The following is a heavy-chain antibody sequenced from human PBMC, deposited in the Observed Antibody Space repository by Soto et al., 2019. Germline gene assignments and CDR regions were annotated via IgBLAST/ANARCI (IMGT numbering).Heavy chain of an antibody. J-gene: IGHJ4*02. CDR2: IVGSGGTT. V-gene: IGHV3-23*01. CDR3: AKESGGERYAAYFDL. Sequence: EVQLLESGGGSVQPGGSLKLSCAASGFTFSSYAMTWVRQAPGKGLEWVSGIVGSGGTTDYADSVKGRFTISRDNSKNTLYLEMNSLRGEDTGAYYCAKESGGERYAAYFDLWGQGTLVTVSA. D-gene: IGHD2-21*01. CDR1: GFTFSSYA.